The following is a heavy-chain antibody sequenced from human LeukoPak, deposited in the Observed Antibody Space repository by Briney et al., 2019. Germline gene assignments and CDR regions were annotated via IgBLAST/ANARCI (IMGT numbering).Heavy chain of an antibody. Sequence: GESLKISCKGSGYSFTSYWIGWVRQMPGKGLGWMGIIYPGDSDTRYSPSFQGRVTISADKSISTAYLQWSSLKASDTAMYYCARQDGSGSYYNPPFDYWGQGTLVTVSS. V-gene: IGHV5-51*01. CDR3: ARQDGSGSYYNPPFDY. D-gene: IGHD3-10*01. J-gene: IGHJ4*02. CDR1: GYSFTSYW. CDR2: IYPGDSDT.